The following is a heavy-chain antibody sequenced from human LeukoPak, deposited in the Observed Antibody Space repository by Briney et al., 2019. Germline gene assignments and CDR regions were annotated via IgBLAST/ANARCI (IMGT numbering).Heavy chain of an antibody. Sequence: GASVKVSCKASGYTFTSYDINWVRQATGQGLEWMGIINPSGGSTSYAQKFQGRVTMTRDTSTSTVYMELSSLRSEDTAVYYCARDQPAAAISDYWGQGTLVTVSS. V-gene: IGHV1-46*01. CDR3: ARDQPAAAISDY. D-gene: IGHD2-2*01. CDR2: INPSGGST. CDR1: GYTFTSYD. J-gene: IGHJ4*02.